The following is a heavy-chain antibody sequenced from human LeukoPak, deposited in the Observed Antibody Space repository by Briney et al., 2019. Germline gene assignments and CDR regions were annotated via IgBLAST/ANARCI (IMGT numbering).Heavy chain of an antibody. V-gene: IGHV1-2*02. CDR1: GYTFTGYY. CDR3: ARGRGTSGSNRDFYYYYYMDV. Sequence: ASVKVSCKASGYTFTGYYMHWVRQAPGQGLEWMGWINPNSGGTNYVQKFQGRVIMTRDTSISTAYMELSSLRHDDLAVYYCARGRGTSGSNRDFYYYYYMDVWGKGTTVTVSS. CDR2: INPNSGGT. J-gene: IGHJ6*03. D-gene: IGHD2-15*01.